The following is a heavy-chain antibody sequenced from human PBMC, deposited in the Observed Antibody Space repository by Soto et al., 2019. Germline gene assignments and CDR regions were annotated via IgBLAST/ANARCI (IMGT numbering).Heavy chain of an antibody. J-gene: IGHJ6*02. CDR2: INSDNGNT. CDR3: ARDRGYILTGYYPSYHSYGMDV. Sequence: EASVKVSCKASGYTFSNSGISWVRQAPGQGLEWLGWINSDNGNTNYAQHLQGRVTLTTDTSTSTAYMDLRSLRSDDTAVYYCARDRGYILTGYYPSYHSYGMDVWGQGTTVTVSS. V-gene: IGHV1-18*01. D-gene: IGHD3-9*01. CDR1: GYTFSNSG.